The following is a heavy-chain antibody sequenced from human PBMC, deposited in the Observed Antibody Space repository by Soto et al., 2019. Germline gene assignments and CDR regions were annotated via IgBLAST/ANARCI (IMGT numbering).Heavy chain of an antibody. J-gene: IGHJ5*02. D-gene: IGHD3-10*01. Sequence: GGSLRLSCAASGLTFSSYGMHWVRQAPGKGLEWVAVIWYDGSNKYYADSVKGRFTISRDNSKNTLYLQMNSLRAEDTAVYYSAREGYYYGSGSTPSWFDPCGQGTLVTVSS. CDR2: IWYDGSNK. CDR1: GLTFSSYG. CDR3: AREGYYYGSGSTPSWFDP. V-gene: IGHV3-33*01.